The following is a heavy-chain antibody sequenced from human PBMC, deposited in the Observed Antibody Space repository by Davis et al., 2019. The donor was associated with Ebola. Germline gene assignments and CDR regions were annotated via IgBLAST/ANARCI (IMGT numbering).Heavy chain of an antibody. J-gene: IGHJ4*02. V-gene: IGHV3-7*03. Sequence: GESLKISCAASGFTFSSYWMSWVRQAPGKGLEWVANIKQDGSEKYYVDSVKGRFTISRDNAKNSLYLQMNSLRAEDTAVYYCARGNDFWSGYYEGGCWYWGQGTLVTVSS. CDR2: IKQDGSEK. CDR3: ARGNDFWSGYYEGGCWY. D-gene: IGHD3-3*01. CDR1: GFTFSSYW.